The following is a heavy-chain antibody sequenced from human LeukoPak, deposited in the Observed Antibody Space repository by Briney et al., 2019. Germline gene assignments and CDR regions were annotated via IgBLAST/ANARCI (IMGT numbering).Heavy chain of an antibody. V-gene: IGHV3-43*02. J-gene: IGHJ4*02. CDR1: GFTFDDYA. CDR2: ISGDGGST. D-gene: IGHD3-22*01. CDR3: AKDWGAYYDSSGFYSGDFDY. Sequence: GGSLRLSCAASGFTFDDYAMHWVRQAPGKGLEWVSLISGDGGSTYYADSVKGRFTISRDNSKNSLYLQMDSLRTEDTALYYCAKDWGAYYDSSGFYSGDFDYWGQGTLVTVSS.